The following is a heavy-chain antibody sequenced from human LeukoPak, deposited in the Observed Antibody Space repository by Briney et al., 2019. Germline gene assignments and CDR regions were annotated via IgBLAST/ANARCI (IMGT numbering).Heavy chain of an antibody. V-gene: IGHV4-39*01. CDR2: IHYSGRT. Sequence: SETLSLTCTVSGGSISSSNYYWGWIRQPPGKGLEWIGIIHYSGRTYYKPSLKSRITISVDTSNNQFSLKLSSVTAADTAVYYCARGIVPYYMDVWGKGTTVTISS. J-gene: IGHJ6*03. CDR1: GGSISSSNYY. D-gene: IGHD2-8*01. CDR3: ARGIVPYYMDV.